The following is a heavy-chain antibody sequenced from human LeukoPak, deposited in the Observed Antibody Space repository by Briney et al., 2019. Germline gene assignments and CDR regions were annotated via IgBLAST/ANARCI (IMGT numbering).Heavy chain of an antibody. CDR3: ARDTHPQYYYDSSGSDY. CDR1: GGTFSSYA. CDR2: IFPIFGTA. D-gene: IGHD3-22*01. J-gene: IGHJ4*02. V-gene: IGHV1-69*01. Sequence: ASVKVSCKASGGTFSSYAISWVRQAPGQGLEWMGGIFPIFGTANYAQKFQGRVTITADESTSTAYMELSSLRSEDTAVYYCARDTHPQYYYDSSGSDYWGQGTLVTVSS.